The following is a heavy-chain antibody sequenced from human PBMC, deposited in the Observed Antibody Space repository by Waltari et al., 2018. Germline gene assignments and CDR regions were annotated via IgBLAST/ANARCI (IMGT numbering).Heavy chain of an antibody. CDR3: ARGGIAAAGTVDY. D-gene: IGHD6-13*01. CDR1: GGSISSGSYY. Sequence: QVQLQESGPGLVKPSQTLSLTCTVSGGSISSGSYYWSWIRQPAGKGLEWIGYIYTSGSTNYNPALKSRVTRSVDTSKNQFSLKLSSVTAADTAVYYCARGGIAAAGTVDYWGQGTLVTVSS. CDR2: IYTSGST. V-gene: IGHV4-61*09. J-gene: IGHJ4*02.